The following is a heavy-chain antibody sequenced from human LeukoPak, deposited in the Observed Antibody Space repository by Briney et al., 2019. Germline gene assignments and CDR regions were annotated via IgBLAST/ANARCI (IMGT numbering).Heavy chain of an antibody. D-gene: IGHD3-22*01. CDR3: AKFPPYYYDSSGPDY. V-gene: IGHV3-23*01. J-gene: IGHJ4*02. Sequence: GGSLRLSCAASGFTFSSYAMSWVRQAPGKGLEWVSDINTNGGSTYYADSVKGRFTISRDNSKNTLYLQMNSLRAEDTAVYYCAKFPPYYYDSSGPDYWGQGTLVTVSS. CDR2: INTNGGST. CDR1: GFTFSSYA.